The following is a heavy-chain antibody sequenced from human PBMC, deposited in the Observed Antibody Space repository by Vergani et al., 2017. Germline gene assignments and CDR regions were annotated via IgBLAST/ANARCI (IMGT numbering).Heavy chain of an antibody. Sequence: QVQLVQSGAEVKKPGSSVKVSCKASGGTFSSYAISWVRQAPGQGLEWMGRIIPIFGTANYAQKFQGRVTITADESPSTAYMELSSLRSEDTAVYYCARXRGGGSTATNWFDPWGQGTLVTVSS. V-gene: IGHV1-69*13. J-gene: IGHJ5*02. CDR1: GGTFSSYA. D-gene: IGHD1-26*01. CDR2: IIPIFGTA. CDR3: ARXRGGGSTATNWFDP.